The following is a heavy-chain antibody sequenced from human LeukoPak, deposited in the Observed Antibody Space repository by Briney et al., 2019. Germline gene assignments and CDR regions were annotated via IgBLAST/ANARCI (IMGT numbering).Heavy chain of an antibody. CDR1: GFTFSSYA. CDR3: ARAIYSSGPPGDY. CDR2: ISGGST. V-gene: IGHV3-23*01. D-gene: IGHD6-19*01. J-gene: IGHJ4*02. Sequence: GGSLRLSCAASGFTFSSYAMSWVRQAPGKGLEWVSSISGGSTYYADSVKGRFTISIDNSNNTLYLQVNSLRDEDTAVYYCARAIYSSGPPGDYWGQGALVTVSS.